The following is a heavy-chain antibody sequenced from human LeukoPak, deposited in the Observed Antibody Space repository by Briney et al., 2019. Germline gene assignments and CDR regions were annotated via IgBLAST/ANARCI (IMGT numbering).Heavy chain of an antibody. CDR2: TYYRSKWNY. Sequence: PSQTLSLTCAISGDSISTTTSIWNWIRQSPPRGLEWLGRTYYRSKWNYDYADSVKSRITISPDTSENQFSLQLQFVTPEDSAVYYCARRRHANNGVDVWGQGTTVTVSS. V-gene: IGHV6-1*01. CDR3: ARRRHANNGVDV. CDR1: GDSISTTTSI. J-gene: IGHJ6*02.